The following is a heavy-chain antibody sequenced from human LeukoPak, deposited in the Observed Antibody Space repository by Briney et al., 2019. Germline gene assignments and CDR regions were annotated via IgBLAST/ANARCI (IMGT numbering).Heavy chain of an antibody. V-gene: IGHV3-23*01. CDR2: ISDSGNT. D-gene: IGHD2-21*01. J-gene: IGHJ4*02. Sequence: GGSLRLSCAASGFTLSSYAMSWVRQAPGKGLEWVSAISDSGNTYHADSVKGRLTISRDSSKNTLFLQMNRLRPEDAAVYYCAKAPVTTCRGAYCYPFDYWSQGTLVTVSS. CDR3: AKAPVTTCRGAYCYPFDY. CDR1: GFTLSSYA.